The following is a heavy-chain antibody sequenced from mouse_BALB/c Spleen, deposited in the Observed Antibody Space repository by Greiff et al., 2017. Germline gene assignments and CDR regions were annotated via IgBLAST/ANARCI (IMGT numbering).Heavy chain of an antibody. CDR3: VRLDEFYWAMDY. CDR1: GFTFTTYA. Sequence: VLLVESGGGLVQPKGSLKLSCAASGFTFTTYAMNWVRQAPGKGLEWVARIRSESNNYATYYADSVKDRFTISRDDSQSMLYLQMNNLKTEDTAMYYCVRLDEFYWAMDYWGQGTSVTVSS. V-gene: IGHV10-1*02. J-gene: IGHJ4*01. D-gene: IGHD1-1*01. CDR2: IRSESNNYAT.